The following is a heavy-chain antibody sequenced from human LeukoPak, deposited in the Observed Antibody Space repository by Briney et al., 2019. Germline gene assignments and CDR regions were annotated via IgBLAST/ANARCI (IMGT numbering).Heavy chain of an antibody. D-gene: IGHD2-15*01. Sequence: GGSLRLSCAASGFTFSSSAMTWVRQAPGKGLEWVSAISGSGGSTYYADSVKGRFTISRDNSKNTLYLQMNSLRAEDTAVYYCAKDRYCSVGSCYSGYWGQGTLVTVSS. CDR2: ISGSGGST. J-gene: IGHJ4*02. CDR3: AKDRYCSVGSCYSGY. V-gene: IGHV3-23*01. CDR1: GFTFSSSA.